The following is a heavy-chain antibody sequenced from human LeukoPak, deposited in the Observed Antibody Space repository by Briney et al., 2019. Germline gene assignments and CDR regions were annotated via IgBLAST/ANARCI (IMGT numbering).Heavy chain of an antibody. Sequence: ASVKVSCKASGYTFTSYGISWVRQAPGQGLEWMGWISAYNGNTDYAQKLQGRVTMTRDMSTSTVYMELSSLRSEDTAVYYCARGIKGVVTAILFWGQGTLVTVSS. CDR2: ISAYNGNT. D-gene: IGHD2-21*02. J-gene: IGHJ4*02. V-gene: IGHV1-18*01. CDR3: ARGIKGVVTAILF. CDR1: GYTFTSYG.